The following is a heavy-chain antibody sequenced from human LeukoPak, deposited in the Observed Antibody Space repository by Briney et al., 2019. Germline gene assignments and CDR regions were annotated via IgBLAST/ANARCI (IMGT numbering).Heavy chain of an antibody. D-gene: IGHD2-2*01. J-gene: IGHJ4*02. CDR3: AREEDIVVVPAAMHY. V-gene: IGHV3-74*01. Sequence: GGSLRLSCAASGFTFSSYWMHWVRQAPGKGLVWVSRINSDGSSTSYADSVKGRFTISRDNAKNSLYLQMNSLRAEDTAVYYCAREEDIVVVPAAMHYWGQGTLVTVSS. CDR1: GFTFSSYW. CDR2: INSDGSST.